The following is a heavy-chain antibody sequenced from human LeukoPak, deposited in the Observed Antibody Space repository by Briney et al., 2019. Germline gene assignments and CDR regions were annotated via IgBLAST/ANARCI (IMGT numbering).Heavy chain of an antibody. D-gene: IGHD3-10*01. CDR2: IYNSVTT. CDR3: ARHGPADSRSYPLDY. CDR1: GGSIRGYY. J-gene: IGHJ4*02. V-gene: IGHV4-59*08. Sequence: SETLSLTCTVSGGSIRGYYWSWIRQPPGKRLGWIAYIYNSVTTNYNPSLKSRLTISVDTSENQISLKLSSVTAADTAVYYCARHGPADSRSYPLDYWGQGTLVTVSS.